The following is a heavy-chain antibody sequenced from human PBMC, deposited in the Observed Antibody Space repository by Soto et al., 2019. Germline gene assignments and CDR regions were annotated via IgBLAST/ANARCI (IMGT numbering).Heavy chain of an antibody. CDR2: IYPADSGT. CDR3: SSLPSISGRYYFAY. CDR1: GYTFSTYW. D-gene: IGHD1-1*01. V-gene: IGHV5-51*01. Sequence: GESLKISCTVSGYTFSTYWIGWVRQMPGKGLECMGIIYPADSGTRYSPSFQGQVSISVDQSITTAYLEWSSLKASDSAIYYCSSLPSISGRYYFAYWGQGTLVTVSS. J-gene: IGHJ4*02.